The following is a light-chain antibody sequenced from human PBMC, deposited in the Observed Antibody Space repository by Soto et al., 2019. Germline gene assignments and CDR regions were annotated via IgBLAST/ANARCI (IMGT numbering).Light chain of an antibody. CDR3: QHYGYLWT. CDR1: QSITDR. CDR2: DAS. Sequence: DIQMTQSPSTLSASVGDRVTITCLASQSITDRLAWYQQKQGKAPQVLIFDASNLESGVPSRFSGSGSGTEFSLTITGLQPDDFATYYCQHYGYLWTFGQGTKVDI. J-gene: IGKJ1*01. V-gene: IGKV1-5*01.